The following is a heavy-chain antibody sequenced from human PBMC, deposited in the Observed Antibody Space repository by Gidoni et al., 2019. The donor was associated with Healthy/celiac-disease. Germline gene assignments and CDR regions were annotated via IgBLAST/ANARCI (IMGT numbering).Heavy chain of an antibody. D-gene: IGHD2-21*02. CDR1: GFTFSDYS. J-gene: IGHJ3*02. CDR2: ISSSGSTI. V-gene: IGHV3-11*01. CDR3: ASNCGGDCYWRRYSTADAFDI. Sequence: QVQLVESGGGLVKPGGSLRLSCAASGFTFSDYSMSLIRQAPGKGLEWVSYISSSGSTIYYTDSVKGRFTISRDNAKNSLYLQMNSLRAEDTAVYYCASNCGGDCYWRRYSTADAFDIWGQGTMVTVSS.